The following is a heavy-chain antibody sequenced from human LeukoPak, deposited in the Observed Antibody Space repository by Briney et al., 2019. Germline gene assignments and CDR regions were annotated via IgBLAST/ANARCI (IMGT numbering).Heavy chain of an antibody. CDR2: IYYSGST. D-gene: IGHD1-1*01. Sequence: SETLSLTCTVSGGSISSYYWSWIRQPPGKGLEWIGYIYYSGSTNYNPSLKSRVTISVDTSKNQYSLKLSSVTAADTAVYYCARATTGTTNWFDPWGQGTLVAVSS. CDR1: GGSISSYY. CDR3: ARATTGTTNWFDP. V-gene: IGHV4-59*01. J-gene: IGHJ5*02.